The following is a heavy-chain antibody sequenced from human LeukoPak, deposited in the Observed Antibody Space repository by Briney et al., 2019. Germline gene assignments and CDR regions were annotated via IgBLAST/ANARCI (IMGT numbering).Heavy chain of an antibody. D-gene: IGHD4-17*01. CDR1: GLTFSDYS. CDR3: ARDYSTVTTFFDY. V-gene: IGHV3-48*01. Sequence: PGGSLRLSCVVSGLTFSDYSMNWVRRAPGKGLEWVSYIGSSSSPIYYSDSVKGRFTISRDNAKNSLYLQMNSLRAEDTAVYYCARDYSTVTTFFDYWGQGTLVTVSS. CDR2: IGSSSSPI. J-gene: IGHJ4*02.